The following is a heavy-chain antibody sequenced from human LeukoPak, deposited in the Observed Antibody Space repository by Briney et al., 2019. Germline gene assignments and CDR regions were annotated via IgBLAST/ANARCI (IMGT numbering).Heavy chain of an antibody. CDR1: GYTFIDYY. Sequence: ASVKVSCKASGYTFIDYYMHWVRQAPGQGLEWMGWINPNSGGTNYAQNFQGRVTMTRDTSISTAYMELSSLRSDDTAVYYCAKDRATVTTDAFDIWGQGTMVTVSP. V-gene: IGHV1-2*02. D-gene: IGHD4-17*01. CDR3: AKDRATVTTDAFDI. CDR2: INPNSGGT. J-gene: IGHJ3*02.